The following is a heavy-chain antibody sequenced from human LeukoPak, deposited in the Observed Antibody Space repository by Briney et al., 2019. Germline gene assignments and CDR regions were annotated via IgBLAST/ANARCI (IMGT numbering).Heavy chain of an antibody. V-gene: IGHV3-23*01. D-gene: IGHD3-22*01. CDR3: AKTYYYDSSNYPPMDY. J-gene: IGHJ4*02. Sequence: PGGSLRLSCAASGFTFSSYAMSWVRQAPGEGLEWVSAISGGGNTYYADSVKGRFTISRDNSKNTLYLQMNSLRAEDTAVYYCAKTYYYDSSNYPPMDYWGQGTLVTVSS. CDR2: ISGGGNT. CDR1: GFTFSSYA.